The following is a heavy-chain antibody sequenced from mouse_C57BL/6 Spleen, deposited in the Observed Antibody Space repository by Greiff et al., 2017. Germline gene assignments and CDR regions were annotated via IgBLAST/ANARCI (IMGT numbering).Heavy chain of an antibody. CDR2: ISSGSSTI. J-gene: IGHJ2*01. CDR3: ATYGYDGGFDY. D-gene: IGHD2-2*01. Sequence: EVKLVESGGGLVKPGGSLKLSCAASGFTFSDYGMHWVRQAPEKGLEWVAYISSGSSTIYYADTVKGRFTISRDNAKNTLFLQMTSLRSEDTAMYYCATYGYDGGFDYWGQGTTLTVSS. CDR1: GFTFSDYG. V-gene: IGHV5-17*01.